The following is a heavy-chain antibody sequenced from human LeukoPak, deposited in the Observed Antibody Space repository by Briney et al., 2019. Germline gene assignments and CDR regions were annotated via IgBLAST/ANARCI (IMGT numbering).Heavy chain of an antibody. CDR1: GFTLCDYN. CDR2: ISSIGSTI. J-gene: IGHJ4*02. CDR3: ARGEADEYYFGY. D-gene: IGHD6-25*01. V-gene: IGHV3-11*01. Sequence: PGGSLRLSRAPPGFTLCDYNRSSIRQAPGKGLEGVSYISSIGSTIYYADSVKGRFTISRDNAKNSLYLQMNSLRAEDTAVYYCARGEADEYYFGYWGQGTLVTVSS.